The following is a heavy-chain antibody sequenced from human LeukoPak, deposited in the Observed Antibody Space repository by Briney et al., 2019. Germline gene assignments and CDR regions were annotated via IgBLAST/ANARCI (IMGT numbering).Heavy chain of an antibody. CDR1: GGSISSSSYY. J-gene: IGHJ3*02. D-gene: IGHD5-12*01. V-gene: IGHV4-39*01. CDR3: ARRVVLYSGYDRLDAFDI. CDR2: IYYSGST. Sequence: PSGTLSLTCTASGGSISSSSYYWGWIRQPPGKGLEWIGSIYYSGSTYHNPSLKSRVTISVDTSKNQFSLKLSSVTAADTAVYYCARRVVLYSGYDRLDAFDIWGQGTMVTVSS.